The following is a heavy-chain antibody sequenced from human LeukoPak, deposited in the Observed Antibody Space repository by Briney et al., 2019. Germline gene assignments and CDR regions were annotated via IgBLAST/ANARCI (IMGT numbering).Heavy chain of an antibody. CDR3: ARAGPAPEMATKNTPGWFDP. CDR2: IIPILGIA. D-gene: IGHD5-24*01. Sequence: GASVKVSCKASGGTFSSYAISWVRQAPGQGLEWMGRIIPILGIANYAQKFQGRVTITADKSTSTAYMELSSLRSEDTAVYYCARAGPAPEMATKNTPGWFDPWGQGTLVTVSS. V-gene: IGHV1-69*04. J-gene: IGHJ5*02. CDR1: GGTFSSYA.